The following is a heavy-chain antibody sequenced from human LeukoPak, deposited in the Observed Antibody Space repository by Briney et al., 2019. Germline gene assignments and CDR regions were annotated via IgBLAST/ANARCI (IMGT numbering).Heavy chain of an antibody. J-gene: IGHJ4*02. Sequence: GGSLRLFCATSGFPFSDFSMSWVRQAPGKGLEWISTTNSGGTSTYYAESVKGRFTISRDNSKNTLYLQMSSLRVEDTAVYYCAKQSYARSLGEGGPGTLVSVSS. D-gene: IGHD2-8*01. V-gene: IGHV3-23*01. CDR3: AKQSYARSLGE. CDR1: GFPFSDFS. CDR2: TNSGGTST.